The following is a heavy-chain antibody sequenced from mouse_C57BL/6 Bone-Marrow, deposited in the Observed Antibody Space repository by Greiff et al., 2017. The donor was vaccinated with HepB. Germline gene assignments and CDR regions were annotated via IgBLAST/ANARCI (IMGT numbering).Heavy chain of an antibody. CDR3: ARHGSSMYY. Sequence: DVMLVESGGDLVKPGGSLKLSCAASGFTFSSYGMSWVRQTPDKRLEWVATISSGGSYTYYPDSVKGRFTIPRDNAKNTLYLQMSSLKSEDTAMYYCARHGSSMYYWGQGTSVTVSS. CDR2: ISSGGSYT. CDR1: GFTFSSYG. D-gene: IGHD6-1*01. J-gene: IGHJ4*01. V-gene: IGHV5-6*02.